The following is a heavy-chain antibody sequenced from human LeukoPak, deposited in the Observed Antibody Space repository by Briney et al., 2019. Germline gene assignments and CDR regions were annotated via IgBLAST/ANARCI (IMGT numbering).Heavy chain of an antibody. CDR1: GGSISSGDYC. CDR3: ARDRLEVRYYYYGMDV. CDR2: IYYSGHT. J-gene: IGHJ6*02. V-gene: IGHV4-31*03. Sequence: PSEILSLTCTVSGGSISSGDYCWSWIRHHPEKGLEWIGYIYYSGHTLYNPSLKSRVTISVDPSTNQFSLNLTSVTAADTAVYYCARDRLEVRYYYYGMDVWGQGTTVTVSS. D-gene: IGHD1-7*01.